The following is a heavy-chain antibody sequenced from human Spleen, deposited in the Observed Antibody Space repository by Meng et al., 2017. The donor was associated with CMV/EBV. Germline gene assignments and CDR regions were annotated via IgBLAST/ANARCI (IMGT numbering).Heavy chain of an antibody. CDR1: GFTFSTYA. J-gene: IGHJ6*02. CDR2: ISYDGINK. Sequence: GESLKISCAASGFTFSTYAMHWVRQAPGKGLEWVTVISYDGINKYYADSVKGRFTISRDNSKNTLYLQMNSLRAEDTALYYCVKDRNYDQAYGMDVWGQGTTVTVSS. V-gene: IGHV3-30*04. CDR3: VKDRNYDQAYGMDV. D-gene: IGHD1-7*01.